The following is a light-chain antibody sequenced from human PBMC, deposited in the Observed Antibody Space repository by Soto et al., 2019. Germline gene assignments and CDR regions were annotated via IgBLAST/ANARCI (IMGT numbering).Light chain of an antibody. J-gene: IGKJ1*01. CDR2: AAS. Sequence: DIQMTQSPSSLSASIGDRVTITCRASQNIRSYLNWYQQKPGKAPKLLIHAASSLQSGVPSRFSGSGSGTDFTLTISSLQPEDFAVYYCQLSDSTWTFGQGTKVDIK. V-gene: IGKV1-39*01. CDR1: QNIRSY. CDR3: QLSDSTWT.